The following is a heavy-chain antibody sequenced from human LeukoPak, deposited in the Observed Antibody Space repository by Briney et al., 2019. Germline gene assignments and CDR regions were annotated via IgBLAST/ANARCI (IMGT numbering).Heavy chain of an antibody. CDR2: INPNSGGT. J-gene: IGHJ4*02. V-gene: IGHV1-2*02. CDR3: ARVGPELIDSFDY. D-gene: IGHD2/OR15-2a*01. Sequence: ASVKVSCKASGYTFTGYYMHWVRQAPGQGLEWMGWINPNSGGTNYAQKFQGRVTISVDTSKNQFSLKLSSVTAADTAVYYCARVGPELIDSFDYWGQGTLVTVSS. CDR1: GYTFTGYY.